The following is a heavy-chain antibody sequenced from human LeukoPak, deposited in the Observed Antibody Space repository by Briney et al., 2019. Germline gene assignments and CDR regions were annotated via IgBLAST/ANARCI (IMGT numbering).Heavy chain of an antibody. CDR2: ISSSGSSI. D-gene: IGHD2-2*01. J-gene: IGHJ6*04. CDR3: ARARYCSSKNCYLDV. V-gene: IGHV3-48*04. CDR1: GFTFSTYS. Sequence: QAGGSLRLSCAASGFTFSTYSMNWVRQAPGKGLEWVSYISSSGSSIYYTDSVKGRFTISRDNARNSLFLQMNSLTAEDTAVYYCARARYCSSKNCYLDVWGKGTTVTVSS.